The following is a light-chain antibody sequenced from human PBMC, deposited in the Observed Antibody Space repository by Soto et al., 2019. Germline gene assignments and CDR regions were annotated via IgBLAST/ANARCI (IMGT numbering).Light chain of an antibody. Sequence: EIVLTQSPGTLSLSPGERATLSCRASQSVSSYYLAWYQQKPGQAPRLLIYGASSRATGIPDTFSGSGSGTDFTLTISSLEPEDFAVYYCQQYGSSLYTVGQGTKLEIK. CDR3: QQYGSSLYT. CDR2: GAS. CDR1: QSVSSYY. V-gene: IGKV3-20*01. J-gene: IGKJ2*01.